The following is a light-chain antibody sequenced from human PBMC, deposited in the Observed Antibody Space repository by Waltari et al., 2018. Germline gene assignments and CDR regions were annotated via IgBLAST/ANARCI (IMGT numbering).Light chain of an antibody. CDR3: QLRTGWPMT. CDR1: QSVSNS. J-gene: IGKJ5*01. CDR2: DAS. V-gene: IGKV3-11*01. Sequence: EIVLTQSPATLSVSPGDRVTLSCRASQSVSNSLAWYRQKPGQAPSLLIYDASTRAAGIPDRFSGSGSGTDFTLTIISLEPEDFAVYYCQLRTGWPMTFGQGTRLEIK.